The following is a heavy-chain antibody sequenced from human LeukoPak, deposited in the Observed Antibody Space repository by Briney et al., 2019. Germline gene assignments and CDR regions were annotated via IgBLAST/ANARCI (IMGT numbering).Heavy chain of an antibody. CDR1: GFKFDDYG. CDR3: AREGIYCVNGVCYLDY. D-gene: IGHD2-8*01. J-gene: IGHJ4*01. CDR2: ISWNGGNT. V-gene: IGHV3-20*04. Sequence: GGSLRLSCAASGFKFDDYGMSWVRQAPGKGLEWVSGISWNGGNTGYADSVKGRFTISRDNAKNSLFLQVNSLRADDTAFYYCAREGIYCVNGVCYLDYWGHGTLVTVSS.